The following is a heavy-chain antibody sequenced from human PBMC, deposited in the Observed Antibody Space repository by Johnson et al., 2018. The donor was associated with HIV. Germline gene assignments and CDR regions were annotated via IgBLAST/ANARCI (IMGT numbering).Heavy chain of an antibody. Sequence: VQLVESGGGSEQPGRSLRLSCAASGFTFSSYAMHWVRQAPGKGLEWVAVISYDGSDKYYADSVKGRFTISRDNSKNTLYLQMNSLRAEDTAVYYCARDGGIQLWSAFDIWGQGTMVTVSS. CDR3: ARDGGIQLWSAFDI. CDR2: ISYDGSDK. CDR1: GFTFSSYA. V-gene: IGHV3-30*14. D-gene: IGHD5-18*01. J-gene: IGHJ3*02.